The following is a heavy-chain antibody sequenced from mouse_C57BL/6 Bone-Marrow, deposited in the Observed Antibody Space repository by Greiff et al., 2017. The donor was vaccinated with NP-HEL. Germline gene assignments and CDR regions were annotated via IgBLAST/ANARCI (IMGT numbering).Heavy chain of an antibody. CDR1: GYTFTSYW. Sequence: VQLQQPGAELVKPGASVKLSCKASGYTFTSYWMHWVKQRPGQGLEWIGMIHPTSGSTNYNEKFKSKATLTVDKSSSTAYMQLSSLASEDSAVYYCARSITTVVATPFAYWGQGTLVTVSA. J-gene: IGHJ3*01. CDR3: ARSITTVVATPFAY. CDR2: IHPTSGST. D-gene: IGHD1-1*01. V-gene: IGHV1-64*01.